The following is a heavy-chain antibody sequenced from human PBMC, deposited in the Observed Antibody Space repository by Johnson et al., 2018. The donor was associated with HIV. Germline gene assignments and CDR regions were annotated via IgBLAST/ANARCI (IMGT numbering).Heavy chain of an antibody. CDR1: GFTFSGYG. V-gene: IGHV3-7*03. CDR3: VKDSDTYYYGSGDAFDI. Sequence: VQLVESGGGLVQPGGSLRLSGAASGFTFSGYGMGWVRQAPGKGLEWVANIKQNGIENYYANSVKGRFIISRDNSKKSLYLQMNSLRAEDTALYFCVKDSDTYYYGSGDAFDIWGQGTMVTVSS. CDR2: IKQNGIEN. J-gene: IGHJ3*02. D-gene: IGHD3-10*01.